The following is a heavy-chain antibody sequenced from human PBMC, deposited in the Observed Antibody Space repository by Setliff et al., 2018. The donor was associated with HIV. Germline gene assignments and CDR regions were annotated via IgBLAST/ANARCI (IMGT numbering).Heavy chain of an antibody. Sequence: SETLSLTCAVYGESFSGYYWTWIRQPPGKGLEWIGEINHRGTTNYNPSLKSRVTISVDTSKNQFSLKLRSVTAADTAVYYCVRDVWFGEVTAQNNGWMDYWGRGKQVTVSS. J-gene: IGHJ4*02. CDR3: VRDVWFGEVTAQNNGWMDY. CDR2: INHRGTT. D-gene: IGHD3-10*01. V-gene: IGHV4-34*01. CDR1: GESFSGYY.